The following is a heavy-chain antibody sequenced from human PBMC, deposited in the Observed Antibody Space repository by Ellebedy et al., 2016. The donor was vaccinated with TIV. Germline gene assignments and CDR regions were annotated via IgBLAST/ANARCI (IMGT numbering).Heavy chain of an antibody. CDR1: GFTFSSYA. CDR2: LNANGVVI. Sequence: GESLKISCAASGFTFSSYAASWVRQAHGKGLEWVAGLNANGVVIAYAHSVKGRFTISRDKAKNSLYLQMNSLRAEDTAVYYCARGMSFGYSMDVWGQGTTVTVSS. V-gene: IGHV3-23*01. CDR3: ARGMSFGYSMDV. D-gene: IGHD1-26*01. J-gene: IGHJ6*02.